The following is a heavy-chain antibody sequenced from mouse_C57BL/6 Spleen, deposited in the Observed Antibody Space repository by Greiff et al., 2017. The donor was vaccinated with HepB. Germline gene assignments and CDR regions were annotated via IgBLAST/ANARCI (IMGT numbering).Heavy chain of an antibody. CDR2: INPNNGGT. D-gene: IGHD1-1*01. V-gene: IGHV1-22*01. CDR1: GYTFTDYN. Sequence: VQLQQSGPELVKPGASVKMSCKASGYTFTDYNMHWVKQSHGKSLEWIGYINPNNGGTSYNQKFKGKATLTVNKSSSTAYMELRSLTSEDSAVYYCASITTVEGRYYAMDYWGQGTSVTVSS. CDR3: ASITTVEGRYYAMDY. J-gene: IGHJ4*01.